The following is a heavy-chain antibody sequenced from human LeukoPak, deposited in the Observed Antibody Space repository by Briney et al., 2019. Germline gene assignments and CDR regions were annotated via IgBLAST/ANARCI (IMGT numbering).Heavy chain of an antibody. CDR1: GGSISSGSYY. V-gene: IGHV4-39*01. CDR2: IYYSGST. J-gene: IGHJ3*02. CDR3: ARHHEPRSIRAFDI. Sequence: SENLSLTCTVSGGSISSGSYYWGWIRQPPGKGLEWIGSIYYSGSTYYNPSLKSRVTISVDTSKNQFSLKLSSVTAADTAVYYCARHHEPRSIRAFDIWGQGTMVTVSS.